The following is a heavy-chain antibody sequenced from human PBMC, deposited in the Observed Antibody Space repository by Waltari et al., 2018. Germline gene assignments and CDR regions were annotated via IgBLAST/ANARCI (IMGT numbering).Heavy chain of an antibody. J-gene: IGHJ4*02. CDR2: ISYDGSNK. CDR1: GFTFSSYG. CDR3: ARGPARVDY. V-gene: IGHV3-30*03. Sequence: QVQLVESGGGVVQPGRSLRLSCAASGFTFSSYGMHWVRQAPGKGLEWVAVISYDGSNKYYADSVKGRFTISRDNAKNSLYLQMNSLRAEDTAVYYCARGPARVDYWGQGTLVTVSS. D-gene: IGHD6-6*01.